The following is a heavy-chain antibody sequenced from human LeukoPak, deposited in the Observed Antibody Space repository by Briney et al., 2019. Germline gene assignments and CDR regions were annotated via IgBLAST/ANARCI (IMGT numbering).Heavy chain of an antibody. CDR3: ARGVHKFYYDRSGYQPYAFDI. Sequence: SQTLSLTCAISGDSVSSNSAAWNWIRQSPSRGLEWLGRTYYRSKWYNDYAVSVKSRITIKPDTSKNQFSLQLNSVTPEDTAVYYCARGVHKFYYDRSGYQPYAFDIWGQGTMVTISS. CDR2: TYYRSKWYN. D-gene: IGHD3-22*01. V-gene: IGHV6-1*01. CDR1: GDSVSSNSAA. J-gene: IGHJ3*02.